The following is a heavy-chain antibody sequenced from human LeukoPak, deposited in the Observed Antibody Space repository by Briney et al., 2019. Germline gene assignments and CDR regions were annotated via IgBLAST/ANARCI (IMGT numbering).Heavy chain of an antibody. Sequence: RPSETLSLTCTVSSASISGYYWSWIRQPPRKGPEWIGYIYYSGNTKYNPSLKSRVTVSVDTSKNQFSLKLSSMTAADTATYYCARDRIIPVGGAFDIWGQGAMVSVSS. CDR1: SASISGYY. CDR2: IYYSGNT. J-gene: IGHJ3*02. D-gene: IGHD3-16*01. V-gene: IGHV4-59*01. CDR3: ARDRIIPVGGAFDI.